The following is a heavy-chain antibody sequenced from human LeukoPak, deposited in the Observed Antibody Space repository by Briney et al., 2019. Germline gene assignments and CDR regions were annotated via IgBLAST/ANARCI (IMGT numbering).Heavy chain of an antibody. CDR1: GFTFSSYW. D-gene: IGHD5-18*01. V-gene: IGHV3-7*05. CDR3: AKIGYNYAYDY. CDR2: IKEDGSEK. J-gene: IGHJ4*02. Sequence: GGSLRLSCAASGFTFSSYWMTWVRQAPGKGLEWVANIKEDGSEKYYVDSVKGRLTISRDNAKNSLYLQMNSLRAEDTAMYYCAKIGYNYAYDYLGQGTLVTVSS.